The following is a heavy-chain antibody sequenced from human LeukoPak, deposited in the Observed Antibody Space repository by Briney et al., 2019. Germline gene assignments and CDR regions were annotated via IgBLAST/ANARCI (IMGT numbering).Heavy chain of an antibody. CDR2: ISGSGSTT. CDR3: RPPEDYYYYYMDV. V-gene: IGHV3-23*01. J-gene: IGHJ6*03. CDR1: GFTFSSYS. Sequence: GGSLRLSCAASGFTFSSYSMNWVRQAPGKGLEWVSAISGSGSTTYYADSVKGRFTISRDNSKNTLYLQMNSLRAEDTAVYYCRPPEDYYYYYMDVWGKGTTVTVSS.